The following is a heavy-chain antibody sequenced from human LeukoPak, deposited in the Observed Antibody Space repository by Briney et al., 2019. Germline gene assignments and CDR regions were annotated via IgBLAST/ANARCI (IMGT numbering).Heavy chain of an antibody. Sequence: SQTLSLTCTVSGGSIISNDYYWTWIRQPPGKGLEWIGYIYYSGNTYYNPSLKSRLTISIDTSKNQFSLKLSSVTAADTAVYYCARAFYYWGQGTLVTVSS. V-gene: IGHV4-30-4*08. J-gene: IGHJ4*02. CDR1: GGSIISNDYY. CDR2: IYYSGNT. CDR3: ARAFYY.